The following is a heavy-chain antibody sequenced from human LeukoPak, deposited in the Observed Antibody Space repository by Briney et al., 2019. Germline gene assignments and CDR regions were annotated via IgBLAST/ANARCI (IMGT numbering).Heavy chain of an antibody. CDR2: IYYSGSS. CDR3: ARECCSSVTCYSRQYYFDY. Sequence: KPSETLSLTCTVSGGSVSSGSYYWSWIRQPPGRGLEWIGNIYYSGSSNYNPSLKSRVTISVDTSKNQFSLKVSSVTAADTAVYYCARECCSSVTCYSRQYYFDYWGQGTLVTVSS. J-gene: IGHJ4*02. CDR1: GGSVSSGSYY. V-gene: IGHV4-61*01. D-gene: IGHD2-15*01.